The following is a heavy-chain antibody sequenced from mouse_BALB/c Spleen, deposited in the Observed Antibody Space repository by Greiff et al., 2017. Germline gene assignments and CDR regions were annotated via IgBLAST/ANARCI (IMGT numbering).Heavy chain of an antibody. D-gene: IGHD1-1*01. CDR1: GYTFTDYE. Sequence: VQLQQSGAELVRPGASVTLSCKASGYTFTDYEMHWVKQTPVHGLEWIGAIDPETGGTAYNQKFKGKATLTADKSSSTAYMELRSLTSEDSAVYYCTRWGTTVVATPYWYFDVWGAGTTVTVSS. V-gene: IGHV1-15*01. J-gene: IGHJ1*01. CDR2: IDPETGGT. CDR3: TRWGTTVVATPYWYFDV.